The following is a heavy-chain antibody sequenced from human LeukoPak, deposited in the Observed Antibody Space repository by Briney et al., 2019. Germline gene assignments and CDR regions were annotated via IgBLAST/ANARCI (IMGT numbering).Heavy chain of an antibody. D-gene: IGHD2-2*02. CDR1: GYTFTGYY. CDR2: INPNSGGT. V-gene: IGHV1-2*02. Sequence: ASVKVSCKASGYTFTGYYMHWVRQAPGQGLEWMGWINPNSGGTNYAQKFQGRVTMTRDTSISTAYMELSRLRSDDTAVYYCATDIVVVPAAIWGGDYWGRGTLVTVSS. J-gene: IGHJ4*02. CDR3: ATDIVVVPAAIWGGDY.